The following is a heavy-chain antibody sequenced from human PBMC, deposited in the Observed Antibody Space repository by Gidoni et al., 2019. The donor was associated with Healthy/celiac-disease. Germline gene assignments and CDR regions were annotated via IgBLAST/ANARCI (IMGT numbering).Heavy chain of an antibody. J-gene: IGHJ5*02. CDR3: AREKRITMVRGVITLFDP. Sequence: QLQLQESGPGLVKPSETLSLICTVSGGSISSSSYYWGWIRQPPGKGLEWIGSIYYRGSTYYNPSLKSRVTISVDTSKNQFSLKLSSVTAADTAVYYCAREKRITMVRGVITLFDPWGQGTLVTVSS. CDR2: IYYRGST. V-gene: IGHV4-39*07. D-gene: IGHD3-10*01. CDR1: GGSISSSSYY.